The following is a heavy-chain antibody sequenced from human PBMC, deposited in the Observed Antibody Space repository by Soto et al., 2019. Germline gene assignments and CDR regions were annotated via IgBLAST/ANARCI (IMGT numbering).Heavy chain of an antibody. J-gene: IGHJ6*01. D-gene: IGHD1-26*01. CDR1: GFTFNNYG. V-gene: IGHV3-33*01. CDR2: IWYDGSQT. CDR3: ARDFTVGAIYSGFCYYPLDV. Sequence: GGSLRLSCAASGFTFNNYGIHWVRQAPGKGLEWVAVIWYDGSQTRYADSVKGRFTISRDNFQNTLYLQMDSLRAEDTAMYYCARDFTVGAIYSGFCYYPLDVWGRGSRVTVSS.